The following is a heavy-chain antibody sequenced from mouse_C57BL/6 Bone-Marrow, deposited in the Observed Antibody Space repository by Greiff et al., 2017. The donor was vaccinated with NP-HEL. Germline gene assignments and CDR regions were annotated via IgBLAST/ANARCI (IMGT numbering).Heavy chain of an antibody. J-gene: IGHJ2*01. CDR1: GYTFTSYW. CDR2: IDPSDSET. CDR3: ARGSFTTVDYFDY. Sequence: QVQLQQPGAELVRPGSSVKLSCKASGYTFTSYWMHWVKQRPIQGLEWIGNIDPSDSETHYNQKFKDKATLTVDKSSSTAYMQLSSLTSEDSAVYYCARGSFTTVDYFDYWGQGTTLTVSS. D-gene: IGHD1-1*01. V-gene: IGHV1-52*01.